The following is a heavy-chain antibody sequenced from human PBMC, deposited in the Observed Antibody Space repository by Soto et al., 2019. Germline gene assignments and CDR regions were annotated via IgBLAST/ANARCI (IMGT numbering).Heavy chain of an antibody. Sequence: PGESLKISCKGSGYSFTSYWIGWVRQMPGKGLEWMGIIYPGDSDTRYSPSFQGQVTISADKSISTAYLQWSSLKASDTAMYYCARHSRSGSYHNRFDYWGQGTLVTVSS. D-gene: IGHD1-26*01. V-gene: IGHV5-51*01. J-gene: IGHJ4*02. CDR1: GYSFTSYW. CDR3: ARHSRSGSYHNRFDY. CDR2: IYPGDSDT.